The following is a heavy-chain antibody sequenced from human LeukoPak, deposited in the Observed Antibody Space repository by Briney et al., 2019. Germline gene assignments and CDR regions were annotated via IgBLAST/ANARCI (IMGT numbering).Heavy chain of an antibody. Sequence: GSLRLSCAASGFTFSSYSMNWIRQPPGKGLEWIGSIYYSGSTYYNPSLKSRVTISVDTSKNQFSLKLSSVTAADAAVYYCARLHIVVVTAILWGQGTLVTVSS. CDR1: GFTFSSYS. J-gene: IGHJ4*02. CDR2: IYYSGST. V-gene: IGHV4-39*01. CDR3: ARLHIVVVTAIL. D-gene: IGHD2-21*02.